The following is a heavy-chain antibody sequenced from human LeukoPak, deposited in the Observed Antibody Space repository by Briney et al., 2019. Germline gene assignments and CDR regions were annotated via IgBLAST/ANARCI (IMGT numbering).Heavy chain of an antibody. CDR3: ARDPSRGYNYYSYMDV. Sequence: PGGSLRLSWAASGFTSSSYSMNWVRQAPGKGLEWVSSISSSSSYIYYADSVKGRFTISRDNAKNSLYLQMNSLRAEDTAVYYCARDPSRGYNYYSYMDVWGKGTTVTVSS. CDR1: GFTSSSYS. D-gene: IGHD6-13*01. J-gene: IGHJ6*03. V-gene: IGHV3-21*01. CDR2: ISSSSSYI.